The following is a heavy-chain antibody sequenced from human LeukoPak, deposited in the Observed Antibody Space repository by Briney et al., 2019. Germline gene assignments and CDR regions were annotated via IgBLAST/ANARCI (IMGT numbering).Heavy chain of an antibody. CDR2: IIPILGIA. Sequence: GASVKVSCKASGGTFSSYAISWVRQAPGQGLEWMGRIIPILGIANYAQKFQGRVTITADKSTSTAYMELSSLRSEDTAVYYCARLTTTVTTPFDYWGQGTLVTVSS. J-gene: IGHJ4*02. D-gene: IGHD4-17*01. CDR3: ARLTTTVTTPFDY. CDR1: GGTFSSYA. V-gene: IGHV1-69*04.